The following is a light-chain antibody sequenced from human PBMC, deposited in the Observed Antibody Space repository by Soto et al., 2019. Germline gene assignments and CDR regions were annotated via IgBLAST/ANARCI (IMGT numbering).Light chain of an antibody. CDR2: DVS. V-gene: IGLV2-14*01. J-gene: IGLJ1*01. CDR1: SSDVGGYNY. Sequence: QSVLTQPPSASGSPGQSVTISCTGTSSDVGGYNYVSWYQQHPGKAPKLMIYDVSNRPSGVPNRFSGSKSGNTASLTISGLQAEDEADYYCSSYTSSTLYVFGTGTKVTVL. CDR3: SSYTSSTLYV.